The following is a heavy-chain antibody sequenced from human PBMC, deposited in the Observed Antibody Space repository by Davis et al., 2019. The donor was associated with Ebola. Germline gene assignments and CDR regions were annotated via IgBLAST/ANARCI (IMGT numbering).Heavy chain of an antibody. D-gene: IGHD1-26*01. Sequence: MPGGSLRLSCTVSGGSISSSSYYWGWIRQPPGKGLEWIGSIYYSGSTYYNPSLKSRVTISVDTSKNQFSLKLSSVTAADTAMYYCARGSGSYSHYWGQGTLVTVSS. CDR3: ARGSGSYSHY. CDR1: GGSISSSSYY. CDR2: IYYSGST. V-gene: IGHV4-39*07. J-gene: IGHJ4*02.